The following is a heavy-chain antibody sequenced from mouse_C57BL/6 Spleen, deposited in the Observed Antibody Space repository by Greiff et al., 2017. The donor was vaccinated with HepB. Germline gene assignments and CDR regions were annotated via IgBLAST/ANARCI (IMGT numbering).Heavy chain of an antibody. CDR2: INPSTGGT. D-gene: IGHD4-1*01. CDR1: GYSFTGYY. Sequence: EVKLQQSGPELVKPGASVKISCKASGYSFTGYYMNWVKQSPEKSLEWIGEINPSTGGTTYNQKFKAKATLTVDKSSSTAYMQLKSLTSEDSAVYYCATNWDFAYWGQGTLVTVSA. CDR3: ATNWDFAY. V-gene: IGHV1-42*01. J-gene: IGHJ3*01.